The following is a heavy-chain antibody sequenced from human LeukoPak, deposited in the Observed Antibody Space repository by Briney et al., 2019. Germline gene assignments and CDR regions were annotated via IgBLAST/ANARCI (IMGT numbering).Heavy chain of an antibody. J-gene: IGHJ4*02. CDR2: ISSSGGST. D-gene: IGHD5-18*01. Sequence: PGGSLRLSCAASGFTFSSYAMSWVSQAPGKGLEWVSAISSSGGSTYYADSVEGRFTISRDNSKNTLYLQMNSLRAEDTAVYYCAKPIEFGYSYSFDYWGQGTLVTVSS. V-gene: IGHV3-23*01. CDR3: AKPIEFGYSYSFDY. CDR1: GFTFSSYA.